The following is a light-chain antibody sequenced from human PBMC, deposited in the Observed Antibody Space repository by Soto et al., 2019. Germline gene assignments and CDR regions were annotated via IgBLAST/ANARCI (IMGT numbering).Light chain of an antibody. CDR2: AAS. J-gene: IGKJ1*01. CDR3: LLDFRYFWA. V-gene: IGKV1-6*01. Sequence: AIQLTQSPSSLSAAVGDRVTITCRASEAIRSALGWYQQKPGKVPKLLIYAASILQSAVQSRFSGSGSGTDFTLTISSLQPEDFATYYCLLDFRYFWAFGQGTKV. CDR1: EAIRSA.